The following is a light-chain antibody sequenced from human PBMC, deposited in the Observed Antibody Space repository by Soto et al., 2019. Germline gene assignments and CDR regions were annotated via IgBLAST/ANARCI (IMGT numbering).Light chain of an antibody. J-gene: IGLJ1*01. CDR3: SSYTDTKSLV. Sequence: QSVLTQPPSVSGAPGQRLTISCAGTSSNIGAGFDVHWYQQLPGTAPKLLIYANDDRPSGVPDRFSGSKSGNTASLTVSALQAEDEADYYCSSYTDTKSLVFGTGTKLTVL. V-gene: IGLV1-40*01. CDR1: SSNIGAGFD. CDR2: AND.